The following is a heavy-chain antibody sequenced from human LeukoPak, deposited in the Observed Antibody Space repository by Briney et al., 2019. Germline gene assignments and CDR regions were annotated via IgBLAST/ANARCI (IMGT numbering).Heavy chain of an antibody. CDR3: ARASLYFDQSTPLDAFDI. CDR2: RNPNSGNT. V-gene: IGHV1-8*01. Sequence: ASVKVSCKASGYTFTSYDINWVRQATGQGLEWMGWRNPNSGNTGYEQKFQGRVTMTRNTSISTAYMELSSLRSEDTAVYYCARASLYFDQSTPLDAFDIWGQGTMVTVSS. J-gene: IGHJ3*02. D-gene: IGHD3-9*01. CDR1: GYTFTSYD.